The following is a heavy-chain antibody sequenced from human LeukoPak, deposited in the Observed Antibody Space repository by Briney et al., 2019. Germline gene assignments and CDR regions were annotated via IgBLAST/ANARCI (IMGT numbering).Heavy chain of an antibody. CDR1: GGSISSGDYY. Sequence: SETLSLTCTVSGGSISSGDYYWSWVRQPPGKGLEWIGYIYYSGSTYYNPSLKSRVTISVDTSKNQFSLKLSSVTAADTAVYYCARELYYYDSSGYLLWGQGTMVTVSS. J-gene: IGHJ3*01. V-gene: IGHV4-30-4*01. CDR2: IYYSGST. D-gene: IGHD3-22*01. CDR3: ARELYYYDSSGYLL.